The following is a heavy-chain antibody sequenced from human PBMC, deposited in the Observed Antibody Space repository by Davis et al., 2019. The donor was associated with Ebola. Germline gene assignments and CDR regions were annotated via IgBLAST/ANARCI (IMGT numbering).Heavy chain of an antibody. V-gene: IGHV3-21*01. CDR2: ISSSSSYI. J-gene: IGHJ4*02. D-gene: IGHD4-23*01. Sequence: GESLKISCAASGFPFRSYSMNWVRQAPGKGLEWVSSISSSSSYIYYADSVKGRFTISRDNAKNSLYLQMNSLRAEDTAVYYCARTPLGGNSGDWGQGTLVTVSS. CDR1: GFPFRSYS. CDR3: ARTPLGGNSGD.